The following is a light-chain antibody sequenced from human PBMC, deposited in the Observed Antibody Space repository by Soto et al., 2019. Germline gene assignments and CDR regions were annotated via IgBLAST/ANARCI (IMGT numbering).Light chain of an antibody. CDR1: SGHSTNI. Sequence: QSVLTQSSSASASLGSSVKLTCTLSSGHSTNIIAWHQQQPGKAPRYLMKVEGSGSYNKGSGVPDRFSGSSSGADRYLTISNLQSDDEADYYCETWDSNTRVFGGGTKVTVL. V-gene: IGLV4-60*03. CDR3: ETWDSNTRV. J-gene: IGLJ3*02. CDR2: VEGSGSY.